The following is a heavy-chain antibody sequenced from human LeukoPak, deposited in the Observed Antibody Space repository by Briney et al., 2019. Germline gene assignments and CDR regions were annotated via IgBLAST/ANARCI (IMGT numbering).Heavy chain of an antibody. Sequence: ASVKVSCKASGYTFTSYYMHWVRQAPGQGLEWMGIINPSSGSTSYAQKFQGRVTMTRDMSTSTVYMELSSLRSEDTAVYYCARDRRGDGYNKYYYYMDVWGKGTTVTVSS. CDR2: INPSSGST. V-gene: IGHV1-46*01. CDR1: GYTFTSYY. CDR3: ARDRRGDGYNKYYYYMDV. D-gene: IGHD5-24*01. J-gene: IGHJ6*03.